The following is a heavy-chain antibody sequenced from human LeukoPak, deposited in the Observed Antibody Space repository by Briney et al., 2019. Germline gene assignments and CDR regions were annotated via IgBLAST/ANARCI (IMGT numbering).Heavy chain of an antibody. CDR2: ISSSSSYI. D-gene: IGHD6-13*01. CDR1: GFTFSSYS. V-gene: IGHV3-21*01. Sequence: GGTLRLSCAASGFTFSSYSMNWVRQAPGKGLEWASSISSSSSYIYYADSVKGRFTISRDNAKNSLYLQMNSLRAEDTAVYYCARAPTGSSWYGVGGWGQGTLVTVSS. CDR3: ARAPTGSSWYGVGG. J-gene: IGHJ4*02.